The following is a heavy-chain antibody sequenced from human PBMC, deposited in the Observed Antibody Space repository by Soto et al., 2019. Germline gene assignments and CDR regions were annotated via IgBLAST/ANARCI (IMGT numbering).Heavy chain of an antibody. D-gene: IGHD1-1*01. J-gene: IGHJ4*02. V-gene: IGHV1-69*02. Sequence: QVQLVQSGAEVKKPGSSVKVSCKASGGTFSTYAISWVRQAPGQGLEWLGRIIPLFGLPTHAQKCQDRVTITADKSTDTAYLEMNSLRPEDTAVYYCAFDVQTGVVYFDNWGQGTLVTVST. CDR1: GGTFSTYA. CDR2: IIPLFGLP. CDR3: AFDVQTGVVYFDN.